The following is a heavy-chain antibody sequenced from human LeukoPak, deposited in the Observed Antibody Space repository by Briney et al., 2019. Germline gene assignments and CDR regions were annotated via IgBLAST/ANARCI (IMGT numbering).Heavy chain of an antibody. D-gene: IGHD3-22*01. CDR1: GFAFSRFP. CDR2: FTYSGSDR. V-gene: IGHV3-30*04. CDR3: ARDLAPYYYDSSGYNP. Sequence: GTSLRLSCAASGFAFSRFPMHWVRQAPGKGLEWVAVFTYSGSDRYYADSVKGRFTISRDNAKNSLYLQMNSLRAEDTAVYYCARDLAPYYYDSSGYNPWGQGTLVTVSS. J-gene: IGHJ5*02.